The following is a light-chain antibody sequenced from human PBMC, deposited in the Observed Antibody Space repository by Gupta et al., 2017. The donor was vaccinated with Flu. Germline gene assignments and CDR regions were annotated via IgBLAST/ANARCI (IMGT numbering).Light chain of an antibody. Sequence: QTVVTQEPSLTVSPGGTVTLTCLSSTGAVTSANYPNWFQQKPGQAPRALIYSTTNTHSWTPARFSGSLLGDKAALTLSDVQPEDEAEYYCLLYDGGAHVHVFGTGTKVTVL. CDR3: LLYDGGAHVHV. CDR1: TGAVTSANY. CDR2: STT. J-gene: IGLJ1*01. V-gene: IGLV7-43*01.